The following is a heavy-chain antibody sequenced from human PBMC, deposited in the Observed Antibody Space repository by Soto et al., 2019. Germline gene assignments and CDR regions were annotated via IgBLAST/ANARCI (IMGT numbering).Heavy chain of an antibody. CDR2: INHLGSI. J-gene: IGHJ6*03. D-gene: IGHD2-21*01. CDR3: ARGGISHWAYFYYMDV. CDR1: GGSLSDYF. V-gene: IGHV4-34*01. Sequence: SETLSLTCVVSGGSLSDYFWSWIRQPPGIALEWIGEINHLGSINYNPSLKSRVTMSVDTSKNQFSLTLNSVTAADTATYYCARGGISHWAYFYYMDVWDRGTTVTVSS.